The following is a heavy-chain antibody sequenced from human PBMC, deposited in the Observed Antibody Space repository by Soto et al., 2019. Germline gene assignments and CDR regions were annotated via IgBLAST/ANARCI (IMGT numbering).Heavy chain of an antibody. CDR1: GFSFSTYA. D-gene: IGHD1-1*01. Sequence: GESLKISCAVSGFSFSTYAIHWVRRAPGKGLDWVAVISYDGRDKKHADSVKDRFTISRDNSKKMLYLQMNSLRPEDTAVYSCARCPHISNWNKLEHYDNSLDVFCQRTTVTVP. J-gene: IGHJ6*02. V-gene: IGHV3-30*04. CDR3: ARCPHISNWNKLEHYDNSLDV. CDR2: ISYDGRDK.